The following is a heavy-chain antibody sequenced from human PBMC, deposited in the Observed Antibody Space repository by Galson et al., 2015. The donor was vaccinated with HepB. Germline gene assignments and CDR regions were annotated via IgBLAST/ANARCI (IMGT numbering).Heavy chain of an antibody. J-gene: IGHJ4*02. V-gene: IGHV1-69*04. D-gene: IGHD4-17*01. CDR3: ARVPSPYGDYMSNYFDY. Sequence: SVKVSCKASGGTFSSYAISWVRQAPGQGLEWMGRIIPILGIANYAQKFQGRVTITADKSTSTAYMELSSLRSEDTAVYYCARVPSPYGDYMSNYFDYWGQGTLVTVSS. CDR2: IIPILGIA. CDR1: GGTFSSYA.